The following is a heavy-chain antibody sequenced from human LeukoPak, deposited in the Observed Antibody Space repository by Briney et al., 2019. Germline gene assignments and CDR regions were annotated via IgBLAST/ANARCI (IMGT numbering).Heavy chain of an antibody. V-gene: IGHV3-30-3*01. CDR2: ISYDGSNK. J-gene: IGHJ4*02. CDR1: GFTVSSNY. CDR3: ARDEHGYSSSWYMGYFDY. D-gene: IGHD6-13*01. Sequence: GGSLRLSCAASGFTVSSNYMSWVRQAPGKGLEWVAVISYDGSNKYYADSVKGRFTISRDNSKNTLYLQMNSLRAEDTAVYYCARDEHGYSSSWYMGYFDYWGQGTLVTVSS.